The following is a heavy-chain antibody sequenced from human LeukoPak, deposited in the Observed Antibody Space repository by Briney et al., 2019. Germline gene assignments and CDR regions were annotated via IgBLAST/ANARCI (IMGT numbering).Heavy chain of an antibody. CDR2: INHSGST. Sequence: PPETLSLTCAVYGGSFSGYYWSWIRQPPGKGLEWIGEINHSGSTNYNPSLKSRVTISVDTSKNQFSLKLSSVTAADTAVYYCAKGYYYGSGSYYTPYNWFDPWGQGTLVTVSS. CDR3: AKGYYYGSGSYYTPYNWFDP. D-gene: IGHD3-10*01. V-gene: IGHV4-34*01. CDR1: GGSFSGYY. J-gene: IGHJ5*02.